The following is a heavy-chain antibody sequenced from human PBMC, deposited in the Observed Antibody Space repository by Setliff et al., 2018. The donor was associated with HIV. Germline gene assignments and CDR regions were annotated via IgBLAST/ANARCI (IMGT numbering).Heavy chain of an antibody. CDR3: ALTGHRLLRGYMGV. D-gene: IGHD2-15*01. CDR1: DDPISSYY. J-gene: IGHJ6*03. Sequence: SETLSLTCYVTDDPISSYYWGWVRQPAGKGLEWIGRLYVSGDTNYNPSLKSRVTMSLDTSKKHFSLKLKSVTAADTAVYYCALTGHRLLRGYMGVWGKGTTVTVSS. CDR2: LYVSGDT. V-gene: IGHV4-4*07.